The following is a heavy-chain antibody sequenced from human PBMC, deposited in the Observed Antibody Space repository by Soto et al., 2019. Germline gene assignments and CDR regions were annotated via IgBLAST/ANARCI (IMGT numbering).Heavy chain of an antibody. CDR3: ARAPSYYEASSAGYYYYGMDV. CDR1: GFTFSSYG. Sequence: GGSLRLSCAASGFTFSSYGMHWVRQAPGKGLEWVAVIWYDGSNKYYADSVKGRFTISRDNSKNTLYLQMNSLRAEDTAVYYCARAPSYYEASSAGYYYYGMDVWGPGTTVTVSS. V-gene: IGHV3-33*01. D-gene: IGHD3-3*01. J-gene: IGHJ6*02. CDR2: IWYDGSNK.